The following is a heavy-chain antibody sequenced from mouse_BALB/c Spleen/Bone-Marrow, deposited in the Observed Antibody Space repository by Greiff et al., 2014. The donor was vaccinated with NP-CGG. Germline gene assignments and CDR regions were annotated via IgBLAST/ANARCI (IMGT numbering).Heavy chain of an antibody. CDR3: ASGNYYYAMDY. V-gene: IGHV1S137*01. CDR1: GYIFTDYA. D-gene: IGHD2-1*01. Sequence: VQLQESGAELVRPGVSVKISCKGSGYIFTDYAMHWVKQSHAKSLEWIGVISTYYGDASYNQKFKGKATMTVDKSSSTAYMELARLTSEDSAIYYCASGNYYYAMDYWGQGTSVTVSS. CDR2: ISTYYGDA. J-gene: IGHJ4*01.